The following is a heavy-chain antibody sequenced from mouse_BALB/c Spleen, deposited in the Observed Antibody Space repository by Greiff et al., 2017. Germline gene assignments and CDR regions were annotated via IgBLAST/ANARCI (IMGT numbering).Heavy chain of an antibody. CDR2: IWGDGST. Sequence: VKLVESGPGLVAPSQSLSITCTVSGFSLTGYGVNWVRQPPGKGLEWLGMIWGDGSTDYNSALKSRLSISKDNSKSQVFLKMNSLQTDDTARYYCARVDDYDGDYYAMDYWGQGTSVTVSS. D-gene: IGHD2-4*01. CDR3: ARVDDYDGDYYAMDY. J-gene: IGHJ4*01. V-gene: IGHV2-6-7*01. CDR1: GFSLTGYG.